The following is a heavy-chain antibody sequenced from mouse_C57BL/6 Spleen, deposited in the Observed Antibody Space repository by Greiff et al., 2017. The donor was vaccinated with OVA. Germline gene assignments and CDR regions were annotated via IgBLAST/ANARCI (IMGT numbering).Heavy chain of an antibody. CDR2: INPNNGGT. CDR3: ARPIYDGYYNWYFDV. V-gene: IGHV1-26*01. Sequence: VQLQQSGPELVKPGASVKISCKASGYTFTDYYMNWVKQSHGKSLEWIGDINPNNGGTSYNQKFKGKATLTVDKSSSTAYMELRSLTSEDSAVYYCARPIYDGYYNWYFDVWGTGTTVTVSS. CDR1: GYTFTDYY. J-gene: IGHJ1*03. D-gene: IGHD2-3*01.